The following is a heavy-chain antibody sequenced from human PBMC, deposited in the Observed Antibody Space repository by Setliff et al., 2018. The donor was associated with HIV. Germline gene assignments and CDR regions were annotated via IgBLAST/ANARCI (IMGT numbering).Heavy chain of an antibody. D-gene: IGHD2-21*02. CDR2: ISGTATTI. J-gene: IGHJ4*02. V-gene: IGHV3-11*01. Sequence: GGSLRLSCAASGFTFSDHYMSWIRQAPGKGLEWVSSISGTATTIYSADSVKGRFTISRDNAENSLFLQMNSLKTEDTAVYYCSRQRVTAIWGADFYWGQGTLVTVSS. CDR1: GFTFSDHY. CDR3: SRQRVTAIWGADFY.